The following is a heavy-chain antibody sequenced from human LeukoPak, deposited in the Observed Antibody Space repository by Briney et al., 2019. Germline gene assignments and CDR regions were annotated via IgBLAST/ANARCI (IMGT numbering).Heavy chain of an antibody. V-gene: IGHV4-34*01. CDR1: GGSFSGYY. D-gene: IGHD3-22*01. CDR2: INHSGST. Sequence: PSETLSLTCAVYGGSFSGYYWSWIRQPPGKGLEWIVEINHSGSTNYNPSLKSRVTISVDTSKNQFSLKLSSVTAADTAVYYCARAWYYYDSSGYYPFDYWGQGTLVTVSS. J-gene: IGHJ4*02. CDR3: ARAWYYYDSSGYYPFDY.